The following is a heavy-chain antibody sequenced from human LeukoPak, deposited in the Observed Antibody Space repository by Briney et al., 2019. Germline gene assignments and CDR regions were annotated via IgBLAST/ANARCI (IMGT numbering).Heavy chain of an antibody. Sequence: TGGSLRLSCAASGFTFSNHGMNWVRQAPGKGLEWVSGISPSGDITYYADSVKGRFTISRDNSKNTLYLEVNSLTAEDTAVYYCAKDDAWLRFGEWSQGTLVTVSS. CDR3: AKDDAWLRFGE. CDR2: ISPSGDIT. J-gene: IGHJ4*02. D-gene: IGHD3-10*01. V-gene: IGHV3-23*01. CDR1: GFTFSNHG.